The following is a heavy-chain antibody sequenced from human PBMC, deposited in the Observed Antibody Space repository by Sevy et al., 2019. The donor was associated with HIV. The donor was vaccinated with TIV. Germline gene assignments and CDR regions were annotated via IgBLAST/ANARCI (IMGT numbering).Heavy chain of an antibody. Sequence: GGSLRLSCAASGFTFSSYWMHWVRQVPGKGLVWVSRINSDGSSTTYADSVKGRFTISRDNAKNTLYLQMNSLRAEDKALYYSTRADRLTIQSFDYWGQGTLVTVSS. CDR1: GFTFSSYW. J-gene: IGHJ4*02. CDR3: TRADRLTIQSFDY. CDR2: INSDGSST. V-gene: IGHV3-74*01. D-gene: IGHD2-2*02.